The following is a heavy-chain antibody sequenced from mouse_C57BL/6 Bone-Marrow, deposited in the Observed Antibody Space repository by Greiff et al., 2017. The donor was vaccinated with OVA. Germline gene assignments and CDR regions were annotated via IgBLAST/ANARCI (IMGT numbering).Heavy chain of an antibody. CDR1: GFNIKNTY. V-gene: IGHV14-3*01. J-gene: IGHJ2*01. CDR3: ASSYGSSYVGY. Sequence: EVQLQQSVAELVRPGASVKLSCTASGFNIKNTYMHWVKQRPEQGLEWIGRIDPANGNTKYAPKFPGKATLTADTSSNTAYLPLSSLTSDDTAIYYCASSYGSSYVGYWGQGTTLTVSS. CDR2: IDPANGNT. D-gene: IGHD1-1*01.